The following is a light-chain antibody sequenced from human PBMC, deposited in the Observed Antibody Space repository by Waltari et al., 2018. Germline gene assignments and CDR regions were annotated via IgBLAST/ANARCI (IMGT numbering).Light chain of an antibody. Sequence: LVLTQSPSASASLGASVKLTCTLSRGHSSNVVAWHQQQPEKGPRYLMKVNSDGSHSKGDGIPDRFSGSSSGAERYLTISSLQSDDEADYYCQTWGTGIWVFGGGTRLSVL. CDR1: RGHSSNV. J-gene: IGLJ3*02. V-gene: IGLV4-69*01. CDR2: VNSDGSH. CDR3: QTWGTGIWV.